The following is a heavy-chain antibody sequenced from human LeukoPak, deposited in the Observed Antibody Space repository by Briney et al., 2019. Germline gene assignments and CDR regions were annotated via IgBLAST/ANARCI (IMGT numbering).Heavy chain of an antibody. J-gene: IGHJ6*02. D-gene: IGHD3-3*01. Sequence: GGSLRLSCAASGFSFSSYGMTWVRQAPGRGLEWVSSITSISTYIHYADSVKRRFTISRDNARNSLFLEMHSLRAEDTAVYYCARSQSGYLQFYYYGMDVWGQGTTVTVSS. CDR1: GFSFSSYG. CDR3: ARSQSGYLQFYYYGMDV. CDR2: ITSISTYI. V-gene: IGHV3-21*01.